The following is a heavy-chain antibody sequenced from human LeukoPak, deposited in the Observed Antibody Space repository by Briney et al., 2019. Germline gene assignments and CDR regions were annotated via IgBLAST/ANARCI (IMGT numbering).Heavy chain of an antibody. J-gene: IGHJ2*01. CDR3: ARTCSTSCPYWYFDL. Sequence: GASVKVSCKASGYTFTSYGISWVRQAPGQGLEWMGLISAYNDNTNYAQKLQGRVTMTTDTSTSTAYMDLRSLRSDDTAVYYCARTCSTSCPYWYFDLWGRGTLVTVSS. V-gene: IGHV1-18*01. D-gene: IGHD2-2*01. CDR2: ISAYNDNT. CDR1: GYTFTSYG.